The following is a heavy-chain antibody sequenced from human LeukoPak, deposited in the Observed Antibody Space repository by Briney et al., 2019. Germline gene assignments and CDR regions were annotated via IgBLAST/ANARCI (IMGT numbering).Heavy chain of an antibody. J-gene: IGHJ4*02. CDR1: GFTFSSYA. Sequence: EGSLRLSCAASGFTFSSYAMHWVRQAPGKGLEWVAVISYDGSNKYYADSVKGRFTISRDNSKNTLYLQMNSLRAEDTAVYYCARVLRYFDWLSPGANWGQGTLVTVSS. V-gene: IGHV3-30-3*01. CDR2: ISYDGSNK. D-gene: IGHD3-9*01. CDR3: ARVLRYFDWLSPGAN.